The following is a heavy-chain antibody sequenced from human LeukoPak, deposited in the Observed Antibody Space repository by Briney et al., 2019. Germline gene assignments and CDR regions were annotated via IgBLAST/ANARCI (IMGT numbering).Heavy chain of an antibody. Sequence: GGSLRLSCAASGFTFGSYAMSWVRQAPGKGLEWVSAISGSGGSTYYADSVKGRFTISRDNSKNTLYLQMNSLRAEDTAVYYCAKVDQPLLYSATYFDYWGQGTLVTVSS. D-gene: IGHD2-2*02. CDR1: GFTFGSYA. CDR3: AKVDQPLLYSATYFDY. J-gene: IGHJ4*02. V-gene: IGHV3-23*01. CDR2: ISGSGGST.